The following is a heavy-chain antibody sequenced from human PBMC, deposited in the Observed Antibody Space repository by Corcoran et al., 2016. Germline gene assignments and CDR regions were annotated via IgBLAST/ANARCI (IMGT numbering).Heavy chain of an antibody. CDR3: AKDTGRWELLSYFDY. CDR2: ISYDGSNK. V-gene: IGHV3-30*18. D-gene: IGHD1-26*01. CDR1: GFTFSSYG. J-gene: IGHJ4*02. Sequence: HVQLVESGGGVVQPGRSLRLSCAASGFTFSSYGMHWVRQAPGKGLEWVAVISYDGSNKYYADSVKGRFTISRENSKNTLYLQMNSLRAEATAVYYCAKDTGRWELLSYFDYWGQGTLVTVSS.